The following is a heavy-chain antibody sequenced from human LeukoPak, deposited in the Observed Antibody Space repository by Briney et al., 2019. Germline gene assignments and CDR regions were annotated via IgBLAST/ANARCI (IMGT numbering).Heavy chain of an antibody. CDR3: ARELTKIVVVPAAMAR. V-gene: IGHV3-30*04. CDR1: GFTFSSYA. D-gene: IGHD2-2*01. J-gene: IGHJ4*02. CDR2: ISYDGSNK. Sequence: GGSLRLSCAASGFTFSSYAMHWVRQAPGKGLEWVAVISYDGSNKYYADSVKGRSTISRDKSKNTLYLQMNSLRAEDTAVYYCARELTKIVVVPAAMARWGQGTLVTVSS.